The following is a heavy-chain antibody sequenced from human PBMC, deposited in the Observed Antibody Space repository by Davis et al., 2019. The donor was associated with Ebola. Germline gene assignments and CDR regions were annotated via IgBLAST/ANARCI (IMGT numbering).Heavy chain of an antibody. V-gene: IGHV1-2*02. D-gene: IGHD2-2*01. Sequence: ASVKVSCKASGYTFIGYYIHWVRQAPGQGLEWMGRINPNSGGTNYAQKFRGRVTMTRDTSISTAYMELTRLRSDDTAVYYCAREIGVAVPGVMKDAFDIWGQGTMVTVSS. CDR2: INPNSGGT. CDR1: GYTFIGYY. CDR3: AREIGVAVPGVMKDAFDI. J-gene: IGHJ3*02.